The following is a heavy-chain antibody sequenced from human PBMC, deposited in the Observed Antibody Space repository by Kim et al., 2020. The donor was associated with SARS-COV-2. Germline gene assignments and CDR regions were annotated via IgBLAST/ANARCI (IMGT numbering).Heavy chain of an antibody. D-gene: IGHD6-13*01. Sequence: SETLSLTCAVYGGSFSGYYWSWIRQPPGKGLEWIGEINHSGSTNYNPSLKSRVTISVDTSKNQFSLKLSSVTAADTAVYYCARRSGYSSSWYASHRAEYFQHWGQGTLVTVSS. J-gene: IGHJ1*01. CDR2: INHSGST. CDR3: ARRSGYSSSWYASHRAEYFQH. CDR1: GGSFSGYY. V-gene: IGHV4-34*01.